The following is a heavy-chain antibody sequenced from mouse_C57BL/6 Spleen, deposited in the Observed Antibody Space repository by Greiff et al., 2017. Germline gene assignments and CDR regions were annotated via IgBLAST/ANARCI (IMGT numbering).Heavy chain of an antibody. D-gene: IGHD2-3*01. CDR2: ISYDGSN. CDR3: AREGYYDGYLAGFAY. CDR1: GYSITSGYY. V-gene: IGHV3-6*01. J-gene: IGHJ3*01. Sequence: EVQLVESGPGLVKPSQSLSLTCSVTGYSITSGYYWNWIRQFPGNKLEWMGYISYDGSNNYNPSLKNRISITRDTSKNQFFLKLNSVTTEDTATYYCAREGYYDGYLAGFAYWGQGTLVTVSA.